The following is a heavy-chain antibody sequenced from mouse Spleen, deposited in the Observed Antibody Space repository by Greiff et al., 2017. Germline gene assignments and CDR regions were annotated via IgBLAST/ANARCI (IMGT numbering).Heavy chain of an antibody. D-gene: IGHD2-2*01. CDR3: AREGDDAFDY. Sequence: VQLQQSGPELVKPGASVKISCKASGYAFSSSWMNWVKQRPGKGLEWIGRIYPGDGDTNYNGKFKGKATLTADKSSSTAYMQLSSLTSEDSAVYFCAREGDDAFDYWGQGTTLTVSS. V-gene: IGHV1-82*01. J-gene: IGHJ2*01. CDR1: GYAFSSSW. CDR2: IYPGDGDT.